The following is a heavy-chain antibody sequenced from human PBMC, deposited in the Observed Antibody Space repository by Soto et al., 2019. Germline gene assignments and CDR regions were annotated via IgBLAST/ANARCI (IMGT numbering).Heavy chain of an antibody. V-gene: IGHV4-59*08. D-gene: IGHD6-19*01. Sequence: QVQLQESGPGLVKPSETLSLTCTVSGGSISSYYWSWIRQPPGKGLEWIGYIYYSGRTNYNPSLKSRVTISVDTSKNQFSLKLSSVTAADTAVYYWARHGISRGTWFDPWGKGTLVTVSS. CDR1: GGSISSYY. CDR3: ARHGISRGTWFDP. J-gene: IGHJ5*02. CDR2: IYYSGRT.